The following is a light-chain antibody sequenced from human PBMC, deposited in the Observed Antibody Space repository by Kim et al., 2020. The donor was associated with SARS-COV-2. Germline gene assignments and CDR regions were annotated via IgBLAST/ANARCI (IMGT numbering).Light chain of an antibody. CDR1: NIGSKS. V-gene: IGLV3-21*04. CDR2: YDS. J-gene: IGLJ3*02. Sequence: SYELTQPPSVSVAPGKTARITCGGNNIGSKSVHWYQQKPGQAPVLVIYYDSDRPSGIPERFSGSNSGNTATLTISRVEAGAEADYYCQVWDRSSDGVFGG. CDR3: QVWDRSSDGV.